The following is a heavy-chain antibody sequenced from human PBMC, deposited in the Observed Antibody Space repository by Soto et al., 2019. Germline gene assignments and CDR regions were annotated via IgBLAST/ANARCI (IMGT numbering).Heavy chain of an antibody. V-gene: IGHV5-51*01. D-gene: IGHD4-17*01. Sequence: PGESLKISCQASGYTFSSYWIAWVRQMPGKGLEWVGIIYPGDSETRYSPALQGQVTISADRSTTTAYLQWSSLKASDSGTYYCARSRVPLPATKMSSLHNCGRGTLLTVSS. CDR3: ARSRVPLPATKMSSLHN. CDR1: GYTFSSYW. CDR2: IYPGDSET. J-gene: IGHJ4*01.